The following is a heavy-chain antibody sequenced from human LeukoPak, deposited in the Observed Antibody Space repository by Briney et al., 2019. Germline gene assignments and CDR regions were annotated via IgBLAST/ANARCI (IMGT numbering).Heavy chain of an antibody. Sequence: GGSLRLSCAGSGFTFSSFAMHWVRQAPGKGLEWVAVSSYDGNNHYYPDSVKGRFTVSRDNSKNTLYLQMNGLRPEDTAVYYCARDLVEDSSGYPNPQDAFDIWGQGTMVTVSS. D-gene: IGHD3-22*01. CDR1: GFTFSSFA. J-gene: IGHJ3*02. CDR3: ARDLVEDSSGYPNPQDAFDI. V-gene: IGHV3-30-3*01. CDR2: SSYDGNNH.